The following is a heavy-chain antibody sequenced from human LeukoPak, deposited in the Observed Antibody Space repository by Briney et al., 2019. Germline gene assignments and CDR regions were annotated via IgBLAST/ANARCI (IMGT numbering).Heavy chain of an antibody. CDR1: GFTFSSYS. Sequence: GGSLRLSCAASGFTFSSYSMNWVRQAPGKGLEWVSYISSSSSTIYYADSVKGRFTISRDNAKNSLYLQMNSLRAEDTAVYYCAKDPDSSSWFKPPDYWGQGTLVTVSS. J-gene: IGHJ4*02. D-gene: IGHD6-13*01. CDR2: ISSSSSTI. V-gene: IGHV3-48*04. CDR3: AKDPDSSSWFKPPDY.